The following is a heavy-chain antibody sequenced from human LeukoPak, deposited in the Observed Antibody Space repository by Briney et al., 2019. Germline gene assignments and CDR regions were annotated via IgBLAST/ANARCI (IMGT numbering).Heavy chain of an antibody. CDR3: AKGATVGKEALDI. V-gene: IGHV1-69*04. Sequence: PGASVKVSCKASGGIFSNHAVTWVRQAPGQGLEWMGRIIPMIGTAKYAQKFQGRVTFTADTSTNTAYMELSSLTSEDTALYLCAKGATVGKEALDIWGQGSLVTVSS. D-gene: IGHD1-14*01. J-gene: IGHJ3*02. CDR2: IIPMIGTA. CDR1: GGIFSNHA.